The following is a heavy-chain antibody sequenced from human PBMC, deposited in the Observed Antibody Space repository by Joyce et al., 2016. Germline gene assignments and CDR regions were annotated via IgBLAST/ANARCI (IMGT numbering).Heavy chain of an antibody. J-gene: IGHJ4*02. CDR1: GGPFRGFF. D-gene: IGHD6-19*01. V-gene: IGHV4-34*01. CDR2: INNSVVT. CDR3: ARSQWLAPLMY. Sequence: QVQLQQWGAGLLKPSETLSLTCAVSGGPFRGFFWNWVRQPPGKGLEWIGDINNSVVTNYNPCLNTRVTFSVDTSQNQFSLKLTSLSASDTAVYYCARSQWLAPLMYWGQGTPVTVSS.